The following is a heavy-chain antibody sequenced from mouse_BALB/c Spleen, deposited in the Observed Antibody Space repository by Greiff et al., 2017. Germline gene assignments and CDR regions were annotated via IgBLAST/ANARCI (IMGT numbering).Heavy chain of an antibody. V-gene: IGHV1S22*01. CDR3: TMPLFAY. J-gene: IGHJ3*01. Sequence: LQQPGSELVRPGASVKLSCKASGYTFTSYWMHWVKQGPGQGLEWIGNIYPGSGSTNYDEKFKSKATLTVDTSSNTAYMQLSSLTSEDSAVYYCTMPLFAYWGQGTLVTVSA. CDR1: GYTFTSYW. CDR2: IYPGSGST. D-gene: IGHD6-5*01.